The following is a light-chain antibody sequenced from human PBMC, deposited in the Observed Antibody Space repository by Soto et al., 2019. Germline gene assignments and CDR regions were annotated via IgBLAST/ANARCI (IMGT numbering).Light chain of an antibody. V-gene: IGLV1-51*01. CDR3: GTWDSSLSAYV. J-gene: IGLJ1*01. CDR2: DNN. Sequence: QSALTQPPSVSAAPGQKVTISCSGSSSNIGNNYVSWYQQLPGTAPKLLIYDNNKRPSGIPDRFSGSKSGTSATLGITGLQTGDEADYYCGTWDSSLSAYVFGTGTKLTAL. CDR1: SSNIGNNY.